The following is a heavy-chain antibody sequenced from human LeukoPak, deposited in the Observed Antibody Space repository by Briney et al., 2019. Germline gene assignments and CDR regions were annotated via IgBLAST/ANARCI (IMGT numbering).Heavy chain of an antibody. CDR2: IVVGSGNT. Sequence: SVKVSCKASGFTFTSSAVQWVRQACGQRLEWIGWIVVGSGNTNYAQKFQERVTITRDMSTSTAYMELSSLRSEDTAVYYCAAEPRGSGTRWFDPWGQGTLVTVSS. V-gene: IGHV1-58*01. CDR1: GFTFTSSA. CDR3: AAEPRGSGTRWFDP. J-gene: IGHJ5*02. D-gene: IGHD3-10*01.